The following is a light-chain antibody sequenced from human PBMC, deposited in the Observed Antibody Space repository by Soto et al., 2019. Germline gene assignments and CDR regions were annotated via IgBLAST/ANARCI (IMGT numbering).Light chain of an antibody. Sequence: QSVLTQPPSVSGAPGQRVTISCTGSSSNIGACYDVHWYQQLPGTAPKLLIYGNSNRPSGVPDRFSGSKSGTSASLAITGLQAEDEADYYCQSYDSSRSGWVFGGGTKLTVL. CDR2: GNS. V-gene: IGLV1-40*01. J-gene: IGLJ3*02. CDR3: QSYDSSRSGWV. CDR1: SSNIGACYD.